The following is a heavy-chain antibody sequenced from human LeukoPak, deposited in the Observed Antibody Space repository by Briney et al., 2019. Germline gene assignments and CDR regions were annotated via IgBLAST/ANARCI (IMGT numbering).Heavy chain of an antibody. V-gene: IGHV3-23*01. J-gene: IGHJ5*02. CDR3: AKVLQKWFDP. D-gene: IGHD1-26*01. CDR2: ISGSGGST. CDR1: GFTFSSSA. Sequence: HSGGSLRLSCAASGFTFSSSAMSWVRQAPGKGLEWVSAISGSGGSTYYADSMKGRFTISRDNSKNTLYLQMNSLRAEDTAVYYCAKVLQKWFDPWGQGTLVTVSS.